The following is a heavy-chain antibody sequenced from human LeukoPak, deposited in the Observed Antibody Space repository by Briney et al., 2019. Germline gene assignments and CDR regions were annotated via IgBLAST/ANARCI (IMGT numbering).Heavy chain of an antibody. CDR3: ARNYYDSSGYYPIDY. V-gene: IGHV3-21*01. D-gene: IGHD3-22*01. J-gene: IGHJ4*02. Sequence: PGGSLRLSCAASGFTFSSYSMNWVRQAPGKGLEWVSSISSSSSYIYYADSVKGRFTISRDNAENSLYLQMNSLRAEDTAVYYCARNYYDSSGYYPIDYWGQGTLVTVSS. CDR1: GFTFSSYS. CDR2: ISSSSSYI.